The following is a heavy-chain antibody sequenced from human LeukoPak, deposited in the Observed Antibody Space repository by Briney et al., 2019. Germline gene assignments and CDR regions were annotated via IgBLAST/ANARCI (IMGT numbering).Heavy chain of an antibody. Sequence: AASVKVSCKASGYTFTGYYMHWVRQAPGQGLEWMGWINPNSGGTNYAQKFQGRVTVTRDTSISTAYMELSRLRSDDTAVYYCARDRSDYGDYGSFGYWGQGTLVTVSS. D-gene: IGHD4-17*01. V-gene: IGHV1-2*02. CDR3: ARDRSDYGDYGSFGY. J-gene: IGHJ4*02. CDR2: INPNSGGT. CDR1: GYTFTGYY.